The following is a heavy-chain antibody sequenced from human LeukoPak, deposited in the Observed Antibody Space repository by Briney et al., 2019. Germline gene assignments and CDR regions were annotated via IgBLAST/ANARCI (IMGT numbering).Heavy chain of an antibody. D-gene: IGHD2-21*02. J-gene: IGHJ4*02. Sequence: PSETLSLTCTVSGGSINNYYWNWIRQPPGKGLEWIGYIYYSGVTNYNPSLKSRVTISVDTSKSQFSLKLSSVSAADTAVYYCVRDDGGGDLDYWGQGTLVTVSS. CDR1: GGSINNYY. CDR2: IYYSGVT. CDR3: VRDDGGGDLDY. V-gene: IGHV4-59*01.